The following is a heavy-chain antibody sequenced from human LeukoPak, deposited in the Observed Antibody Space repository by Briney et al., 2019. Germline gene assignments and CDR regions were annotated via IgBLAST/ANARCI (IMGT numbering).Heavy chain of an antibody. Sequence: SETLSLTCTVSGGSISSSSYYWGWIRQPPGKGLEWIGNIYYSGSTYYNPSLNSRVTISVDTSKNQLSLNLSSVTAADTAVYYCARQYDNSGYYYFDYWGQGTLVTVPP. V-gene: IGHV4-39*01. CDR1: GGSISSSSYY. J-gene: IGHJ4*02. CDR3: ARQYDNSGYYYFDY. CDR2: IYYSGST. D-gene: IGHD3-22*01.